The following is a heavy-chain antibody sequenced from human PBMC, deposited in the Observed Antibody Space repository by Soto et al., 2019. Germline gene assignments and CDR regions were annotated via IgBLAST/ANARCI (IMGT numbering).Heavy chain of an antibody. D-gene: IGHD6-13*01. Sequence: GGSLRLSCAASGFTFSRYWMHWVRQAPGKGLVWVSRINSDGSTTDYADSVKGRFTISRDNANNTLYLQMNSLRAEDTAVYYCARPIRTAAGVDYWGQGTLVTVSS. J-gene: IGHJ4*02. CDR1: GFTFSRYW. CDR2: INSDGSTT. CDR3: ARPIRTAAGVDY. V-gene: IGHV3-74*01.